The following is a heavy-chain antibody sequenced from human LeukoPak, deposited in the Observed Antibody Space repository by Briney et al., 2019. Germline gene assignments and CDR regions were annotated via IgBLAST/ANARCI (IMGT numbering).Heavy chain of an antibody. J-gene: IGHJ4*02. D-gene: IGHD6-19*01. CDR3: ARDLEGQWLVFDY. CDR1: GFTFSSYS. V-gene: IGHV3-21*01. Sequence: GGSLRLSCAASGFTFSSYSMNWVRQAPGKGLEWGSSISSSSSSIYYADSVEGRFTISRDNAKNSLYLQMNSLRAEDAAVYYCARDLEGQWLVFDYWGQGTLVTVSS. CDR2: ISSSSSSI.